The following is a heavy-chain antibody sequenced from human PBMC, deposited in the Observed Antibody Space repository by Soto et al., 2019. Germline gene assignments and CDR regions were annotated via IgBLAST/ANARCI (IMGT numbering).Heavy chain of an antibody. Sequence: SETLSLTCTVSGGSISSGGYYWSWIRQHPGKGLEWIGYIYYSGSTYYNPSLKSRVTISVDTSKNQFSLKLSSVTAADTAVYYCARVPSVTYYFDYWGQGTLVTVSS. CDR3: ARVPSVTYYFDY. CDR1: GGSISSGGYY. J-gene: IGHJ4*02. V-gene: IGHV4-31*03. CDR2: IYYSGST. D-gene: IGHD4-17*01.